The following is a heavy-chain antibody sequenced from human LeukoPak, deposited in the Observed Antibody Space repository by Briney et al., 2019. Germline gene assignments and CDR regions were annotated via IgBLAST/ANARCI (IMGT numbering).Heavy chain of an antibody. Sequence: SETLSLTCAVYGGSFSGYYWSWIRQPPGKGLEWIGEINHSGSTNYNPSLKSRVTISVDTSKNQFSPKLSSVTAADTAVYYCAREAGQWERLYYFDYWGQGTLVTVSS. V-gene: IGHV4-34*01. CDR3: AREAGQWERLYYFDY. D-gene: IGHD1-26*01. CDR1: GGSFSGYY. CDR2: INHSGST. J-gene: IGHJ4*02.